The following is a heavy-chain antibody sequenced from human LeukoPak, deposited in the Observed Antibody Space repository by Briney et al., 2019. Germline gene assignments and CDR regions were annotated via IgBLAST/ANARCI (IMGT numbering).Heavy chain of an antibody. CDR3: TTDLAYDILTGYYKGPYFDY. Sequence: GGSLRLSCAASGFTFSNAWVSWVRQAPGKGLEWVGRIKSKTDGGTTDYAAPVKGRFTISRDDSKNTLYLQMNSLKTEDTAVYYCTTDLAYDILTGYYKGPYFDYWGQGTLVTVSS. CDR1: GFTFSNAW. V-gene: IGHV3-15*01. CDR2: IKSKTDGGTT. D-gene: IGHD3-9*01. J-gene: IGHJ4*02.